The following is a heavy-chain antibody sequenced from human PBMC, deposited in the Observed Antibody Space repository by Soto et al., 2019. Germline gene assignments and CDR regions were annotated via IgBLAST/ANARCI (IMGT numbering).Heavy chain of an antibody. CDR3: ATGYYYYYGMDV. J-gene: IGHJ6*02. D-gene: IGHD7-27*01. Sequence: SLRLSCAASGFTFSSYAMSWVRQAPGKGLEWVSAISGSGGSTYYADSVKGRFTISRDNSKNTLYLQMNSLRAEDTAVYYCATGYYYYYGMDVWGQGTTVTVSS. V-gene: IGHV3-23*01. CDR1: GFTFSSYA. CDR2: ISGSGGST.